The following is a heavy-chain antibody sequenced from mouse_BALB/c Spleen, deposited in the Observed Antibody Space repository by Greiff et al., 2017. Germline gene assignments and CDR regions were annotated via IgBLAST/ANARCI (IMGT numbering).Heavy chain of an antibody. CDR2: ISTYYGDA. D-gene: IGHD1-1*01. CDR1: GYTFTDYA. CDR3: AREWDTVVGY. V-gene: IGHV1S137*01. Sequence: VKLMESGAELVRPGVSVKISCKGSGYTFTDYAMHWVKQSHAKSLEWIGVISTYYGDASYNQKFKGKATMTVDKSSSTAYMKLARLTSEDSAIYYCAREWDTVVGYWGQGTLVTVSA. J-gene: IGHJ3*01.